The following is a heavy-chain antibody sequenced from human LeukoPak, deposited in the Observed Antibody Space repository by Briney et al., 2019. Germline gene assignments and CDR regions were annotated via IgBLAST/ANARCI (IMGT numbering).Heavy chain of an antibody. CDR3: TRDAVADPQGGDY. J-gene: IGHJ4*02. CDR1: GLTFSNYE. Sequence: GGSLRLSCAGSGLTFSNYEMNWVRQAPGKGLEWLSAIFTGGSTYYADSVKGRFTISRDISKNTVYLQMHSLRVDDTAVYYCTRDAVADPQGGDYWGQGTLVTVSS. D-gene: IGHD6-19*01. V-gene: IGHV3-66*01. CDR2: IFTGGST.